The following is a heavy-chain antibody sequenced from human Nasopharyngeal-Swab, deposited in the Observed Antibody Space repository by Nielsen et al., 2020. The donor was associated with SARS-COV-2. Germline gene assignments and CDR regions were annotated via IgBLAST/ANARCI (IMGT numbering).Heavy chain of an antibody. CDR3: ARDPGSDYDFWSGYYYGMDV. J-gene: IGHJ6*02. V-gene: IGHV4-39*07. Sequence: SETLSLTCTVSGGSISSSSYYWGWIRQPPGKGLEWIGSIYYSGSTYYNPSLKSRVTISVDTSKNQFSLKLSSVTAADTAVYYCARDPGSDYDFWSGYYYGMDVWGQGTTVTVSS. CDR2: IYYSGST. D-gene: IGHD3-3*01. CDR1: GGSISSSSYY.